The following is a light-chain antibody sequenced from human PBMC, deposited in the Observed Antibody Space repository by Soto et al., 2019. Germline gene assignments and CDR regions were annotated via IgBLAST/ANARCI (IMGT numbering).Light chain of an antibody. J-gene: IGKJ1*01. V-gene: IGKV3-11*01. Sequence: XXTXXPXXLXXXPGXXXTLXXRASXXVXXYXXWYQQKAGQAPRLLIHEATNRATGIPARFSGXXXXXXXXLXISSLEPEDFAVYYCQQRRSWPPTWTFGQGTKVEXK. CDR1: XXVXXY. CDR2: EAT. CDR3: QQRRSWPPTWT.